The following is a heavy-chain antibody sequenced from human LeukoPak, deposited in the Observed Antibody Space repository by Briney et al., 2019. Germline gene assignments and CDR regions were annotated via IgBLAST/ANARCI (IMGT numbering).Heavy chain of an antibody. Sequence: GRSLRLSCAASGFTFSSYAMHWVRQAPGKGLEWVAVISYDGSNKYYADSVKGRFTISRDNSKNTLYLQMNSLRAEDTAVYYCARDKMERIQLWPTYDYYYYGMDVWGQGTTVTVSS. J-gene: IGHJ6*02. CDR1: GFTFSSYA. CDR3: ARDKMERIQLWPTYDYYYYGMDV. CDR2: ISYDGSNK. V-gene: IGHV3-30-3*01. D-gene: IGHD5-18*01.